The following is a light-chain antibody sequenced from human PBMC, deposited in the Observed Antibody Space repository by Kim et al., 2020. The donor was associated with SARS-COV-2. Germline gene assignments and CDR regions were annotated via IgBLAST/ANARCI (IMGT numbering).Light chain of an antibody. V-gene: IGKV1-5*01. J-gene: IGKJ2*01. CDR1: QSISSW. CDR2: DAS. Sequence: AAVGARCTIPCRASQSISSWLAWYQQKPGKAPKLLLSDASSLESGVPSRFSGSGSGTEFTLTISSLQNDDFATYHCQQYNTYPNTFGQGTKLEI. CDR3: QQYNTYPNT.